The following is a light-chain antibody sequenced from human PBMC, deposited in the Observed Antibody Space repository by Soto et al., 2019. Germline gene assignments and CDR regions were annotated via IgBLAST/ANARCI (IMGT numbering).Light chain of an antibody. CDR2: DAS. V-gene: IGKV3-11*01. J-gene: IGKJ4*01. CDR1: QSVSSY. CDR3: LQRSNWPLT. Sequence: EIVLTQSPATLSLSPGERATLSCRASQSVSSYLGWYQQKPGQAPRLLIYDASNRATGIPARFSGSGSGTDFTLTISSLEPEDFAVYYCLQRSNWPLTFGGGTKVEIK.